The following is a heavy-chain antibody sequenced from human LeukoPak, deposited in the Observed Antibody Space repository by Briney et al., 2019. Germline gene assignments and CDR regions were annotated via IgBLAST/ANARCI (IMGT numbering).Heavy chain of an antibody. J-gene: IGHJ4*02. CDR3: AKDNRYRYYYDSSGYFDY. Sequence: AGGSLRLSCAASGFTFSSYWMSWVRQAPGKGLEWVSGISWNSGSIGYADSVKGRFTISRDNAKNSLYLQMDSLRAEDTALYYCAKDNRYRYYYDSSGYFDYCGQGTLVTVSS. CDR1: GFTFSSYW. D-gene: IGHD3-22*01. CDR2: ISWNSGSI. V-gene: IGHV3-9*01.